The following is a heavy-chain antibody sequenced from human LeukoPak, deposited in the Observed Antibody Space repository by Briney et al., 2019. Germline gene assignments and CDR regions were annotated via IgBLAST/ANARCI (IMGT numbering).Heavy chain of an antibody. CDR3: ARVQYYYDSSGYYPFDY. CDR2: IKQDGSEK. Sequence: PGGSLRLSCAASGFTFSSYWMSWVRQAPGKGLEWVANIKQDGSEKYYVDSVKGRFTISRDNAKNSLYLQMNSLRAEDTAVYYCARVQYYYDSSGYYPFDYWGQGTLVTVSS. CDR1: GFTFSSYW. V-gene: IGHV3-7*01. D-gene: IGHD3-22*01. J-gene: IGHJ4*02.